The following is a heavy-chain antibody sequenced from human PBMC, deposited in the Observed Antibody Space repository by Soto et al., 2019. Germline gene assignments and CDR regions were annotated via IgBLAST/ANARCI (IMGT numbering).Heavy chain of an antibody. CDR3: ARSPGYCSSTSCYSETYYYYGMDV. V-gene: IGHV2-70*04. CDR2: IDWDDDK. D-gene: IGHD2-2*02. CDR1: GFSLSTSGMR. J-gene: IGHJ6*02. Sequence: GSGPTLVNPTQTLTLTCTFSGFSLSTSGMRVSWIRQPPGKALEWLARIDWDDDKFYSISLKTRLTISKDTSKNQVVLTMTNMDPVDTATYYCARSPGYCSSTSCYSETYYYYGMDVWGQGTMVTVSS.